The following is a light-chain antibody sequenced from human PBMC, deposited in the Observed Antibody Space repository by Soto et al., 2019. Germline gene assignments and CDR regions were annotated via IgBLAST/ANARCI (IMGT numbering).Light chain of an antibody. Sequence: EIVLTQSPGTLSVSPGERVTLSCRASQSVNSNFFAWYQQRPGQAPRLLLFGASYRATGIPDRFSGSGSGTDFTLTISRLEAEDFAVYYCQQYSSSPPEFTFGPGTRVDIK. CDR3: QQYSSSPPEFT. CDR1: QSVNSNF. J-gene: IGKJ3*01. V-gene: IGKV3-20*01. CDR2: GAS.